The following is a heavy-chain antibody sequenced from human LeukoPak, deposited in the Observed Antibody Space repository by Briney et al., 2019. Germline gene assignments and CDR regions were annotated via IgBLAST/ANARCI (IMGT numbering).Heavy chain of an antibody. J-gene: IGHJ4*02. Sequence: GGSLRLSCAASGFTVSSNYMSWVRQAPGKGLVWVSVIYSGGSTYYADSVKGRFTISRDNSKNTLYLQMNSLRAEDTAVYYCARDTGYSSGRGNVDYWGQGTLVTVSS. CDR1: GFTVSSNY. CDR2: IYSGGST. CDR3: ARDTGYSSGRGNVDY. D-gene: IGHD6-19*01. V-gene: IGHV3-66*01.